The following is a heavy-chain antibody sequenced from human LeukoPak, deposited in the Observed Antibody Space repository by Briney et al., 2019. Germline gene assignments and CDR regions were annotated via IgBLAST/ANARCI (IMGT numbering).Heavy chain of an antibody. CDR3: ASLEYSSSPGDY. V-gene: IGHV1-69*02. J-gene: IGHJ4*02. CDR2: IIPILGIA. Sequence: GASVKVSCKASGGTFSSYTISWVRQAPGQGLEWMGRIIPILGIANYAQKFQGRVTITAGESTSTAYMELSSLRSEDTAVYYCASLEYSSSPGDYWGQGTLVTVSS. CDR1: GGTFSSYT. D-gene: IGHD6-6*01.